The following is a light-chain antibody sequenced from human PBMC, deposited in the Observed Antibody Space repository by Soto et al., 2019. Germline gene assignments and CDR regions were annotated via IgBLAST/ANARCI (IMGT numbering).Light chain of an antibody. CDR3: QQYGSSRGT. CDR1: QSVSGSY. CDR2: GAS. Sequence: EIVLTQSPGTLSLSPGERVTLSCRASQSVSGSYLAWYQQKPGQAPRLLIYGASSRATGIPDRFSGSGSGTDFTLTISRLEPEDFVVYYCQQYGSSRGTFGGGTKVEIK. J-gene: IGKJ4*01. V-gene: IGKV3-20*01.